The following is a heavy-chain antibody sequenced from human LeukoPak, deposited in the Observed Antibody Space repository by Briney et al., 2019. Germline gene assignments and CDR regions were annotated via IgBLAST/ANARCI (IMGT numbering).Heavy chain of an antibody. CDR1: GFAFSTYW. J-gene: IGHJ4*02. CDR3: ARDSSGYQ. Sequence: GGSLRLSCAASGFAFSTYWMSWVRQAPGKGLEWVSNIKEDGSEKYYGDSVKGRFTISRDNAKNSLYLEMNSLRVEDTAVYYCARDSSGYQWGQGTLVTVSS. CDR2: IKEDGSEK. V-gene: IGHV3-7*01. D-gene: IGHD3-22*01.